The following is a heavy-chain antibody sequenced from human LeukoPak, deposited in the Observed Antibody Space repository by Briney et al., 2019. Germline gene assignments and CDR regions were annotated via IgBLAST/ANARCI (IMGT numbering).Heavy chain of an antibody. D-gene: IGHD3-22*01. Sequence: PSETLSLTCTISGDSISSSSYYRGWIRQPPGGGLEWIGDIYYRGGTYYSLSLKSRVSISIATSNNQFSLTLNSVTAADTALYFCARRSYYDSTGYLDWGQGNLVTVSS. CDR2: IYYRGGT. V-gene: IGHV4-39*01. CDR1: GDSISSSSYY. CDR3: ARRSYYDSTGYLD. J-gene: IGHJ1*01.